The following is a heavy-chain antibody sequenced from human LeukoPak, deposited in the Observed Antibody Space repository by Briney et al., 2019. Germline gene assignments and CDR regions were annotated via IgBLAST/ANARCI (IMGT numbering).Heavy chain of an antibody. V-gene: IGHV7-4-1*02. Sequence: ASVKVSCKASGYSFNSQGMNWVRQPPGQGLEWMGWINTDSGNPTYAQGFTGRFVFSLDSSVSTAYLQISNLMPEDTAKYYCAREILRFDIWGQGTMVTVSS. CDR3: AREILRFDI. J-gene: IGHJ3*02. CDR1: GYSFNSQG. CDR2: INTDSGNP.